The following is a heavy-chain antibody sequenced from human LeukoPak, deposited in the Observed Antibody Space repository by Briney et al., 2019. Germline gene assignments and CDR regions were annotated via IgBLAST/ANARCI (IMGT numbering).Heavy chain of an antibody. Sequence: SETLSLTCTVSGGSVSSGSYYWSWIRQPPGKGLEWIGYIYYSGSTNYNPSLKSRVTISVDTSKNQFSLKLSSVTAADTAVYYCARVRVATEPDSTPPFDYWGQGTLVTVSS. CDR1: GGSVSSGSYY. CDR3: ARVRVATEPDSTPPFDY. J-gene: IGHJ4*02. D-gene: IGHD2-2*01. V-gene: IGHV4-61*01. CDR2: IYYSGST.